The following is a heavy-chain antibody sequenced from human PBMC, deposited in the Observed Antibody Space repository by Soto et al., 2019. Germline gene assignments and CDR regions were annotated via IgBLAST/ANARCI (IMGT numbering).Heavy chain of an antibody. D-gene: IGHD6-6*01. CDR3: ASEGYTSSSIHSFLDS. Sequence: QVQLVQSGAEVKKPGSSVKVSCKASGGTFSSYGISWVRQAPGQGLEWMGRIIPFLGTTNYAQNFQDRLTVTADTSTNTAFMELSSLRSDDTDVYYCASEGYTSSSIHSFLDSWGQGTLVTVSS. CDR2: IIPFLGTT. V-gene: IGHV1-69*06. CDR1: GGTFSSYG. J-gene: IGHJ4*02.